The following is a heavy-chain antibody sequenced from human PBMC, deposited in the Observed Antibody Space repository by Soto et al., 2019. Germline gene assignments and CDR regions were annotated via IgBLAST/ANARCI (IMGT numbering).Heavy chain of an antibody. J-gene: IGHJ5*02. Sequence: QVQLQESGPGLVKPSQTLSLTCTVSGGSISSGDYYWSWIRQPPGKGLEWIGYIYYSGSTYYNPSLKSRVTISVDTSKNQFSLKLSSVTAADTAVYYCARGADGYSYAYNWFDPWGQGTLVTVSS. CDR3: ARGADGYSYAYNWFDP. D-gene: IGHD5-18*01. V-gene: IGHV4-30-4*01. CDR1: GGSISSGDYY. CDR2: IYYSGST.